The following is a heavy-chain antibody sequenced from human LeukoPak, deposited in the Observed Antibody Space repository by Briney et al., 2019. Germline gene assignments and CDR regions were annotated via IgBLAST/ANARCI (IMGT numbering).Heavy chain of an antibody. V-gene: IGHV3-72*01. Sequence: EGPLRLSCAVSGFTFSDLFMDWVRQAPGKGLEWVGRTKDKGYSYTTEYAASVKGRFTISRDDSKNLVYLQMNSLKTEDTAVYYCASIRGVFGYWGQGTLVTVSS. CDR1: GFTFSDLF. CDR2: TKDKGYSYTT. D-gene: IGHD3-10*01. J-gene: IGHJ4*02. CDR3: ASIRGVFGY.